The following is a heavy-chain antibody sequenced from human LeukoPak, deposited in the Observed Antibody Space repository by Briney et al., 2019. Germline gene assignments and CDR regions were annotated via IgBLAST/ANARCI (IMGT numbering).Heavy chain of an antibody. J-gene: IGHJ4*02. Sequence: PGRSLRLSCAASGFTFSSYGMHWVRQAPGKGLEWVGNINLDGSDKYYGDSVKGRFTISRDNAKNSLYLQMNSLRAEDTAVYYCARDTRYFDYWGQGTLVTVSS. V-gene: IGHV3-7*01. CDR2: INLDGSDK. CDR1: GFTFSSYG. CDR3: ARDTRYFDY.